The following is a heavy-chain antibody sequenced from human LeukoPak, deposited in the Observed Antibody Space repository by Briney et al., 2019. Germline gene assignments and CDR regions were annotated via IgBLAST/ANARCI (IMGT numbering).Heavy chain of an antibody. Sequence: SQTLSPTCAISGDSVSSKNGAWNWIRQSPSRGLEWLGRTYYRSKWYDEYADSVKGRITISPDTSKNQFSLHVYSVTPEDTAVYYCARDLGTSGRYTFDFWGQGTLVTVSS. CDR2: TYYRSKWYD. D-gene: IGHD6-19*01. V-gene: IGHV6-1*01. J-gene: IGHJ5*01. CDR1: GDSVSSKNGA. CDR3: ARDLGTSGRYTFDF.